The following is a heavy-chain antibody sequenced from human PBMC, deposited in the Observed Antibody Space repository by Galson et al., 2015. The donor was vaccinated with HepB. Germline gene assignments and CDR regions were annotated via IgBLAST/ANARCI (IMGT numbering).Heavy chain of an antibody. CDR3: ARDSGSYPFDY. V-gene: IGHV3-74*01. D-gene: IGHD1-26*01. Sequence: SLRLSCAASGFTFDHYWIHWVRHAPGKGLMWASRINADGSDTGYADSAEGRFTISRDNAKSVLYLQMDSLTVADTAVYYCARDSGSYPFDYWGQGTLVTVSS. CDR2: INADGSDT. CDR1: GFTFDHYW. J-gene: IGHJ4*02.